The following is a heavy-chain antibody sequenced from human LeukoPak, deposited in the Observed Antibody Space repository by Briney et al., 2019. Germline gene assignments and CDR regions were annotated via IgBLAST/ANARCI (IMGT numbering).Heavy chain of an antibody. CDR2: IWYDGSNK. V-gene: IGHV3-33*08. CDR1: GFTFSNYA. J-gene: IGHJ5*02. CDR3: ARGPAAAGTFWFDP. D-gene: IGHD6-13*01. Sequence: PGRSLRLSCAASGFTFSNYAMHWFRQAPGKGLEWVAVIWYDGSNKYYADSVKGRFTISRDNSKNTLYLQMNSLRAEDTAVYYCARGPAAAGTFWFDPWGQGTLVTVSS.